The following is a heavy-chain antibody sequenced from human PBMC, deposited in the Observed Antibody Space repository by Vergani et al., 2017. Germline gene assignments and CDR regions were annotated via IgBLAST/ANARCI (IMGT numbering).Heavy chain of an antibody. CDR1: GGTFSSYA. D-gene: IGHD3-22*01. CDR2: IIPIFGTA. J-gene: IGHJ5*02. CDR3: ARDPAEYYDSSGRRGWVDP. Sequence: QVQLVQSGAEVKKPGASVKVSCKASGGTFSSYAISWVRQAPGQGLEWMGGIIPIFGTANYAQKFQGRVTITADESTSTAYMGLSSLRSEDTAVYYWARDPAEYYDSSGRRGWVDPWGQGTLVTVSS. V-gene: IGHV1-69*12.